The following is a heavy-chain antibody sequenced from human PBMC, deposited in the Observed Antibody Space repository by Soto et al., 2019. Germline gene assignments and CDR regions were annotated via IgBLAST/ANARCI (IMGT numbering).Heavy chain of an antibody. CDR2: IYYSGST. CDR1: GGSISSYY. V-gene: IGHV4-59*01. Sequence: QVQLQESGPGLVKPSETLSLTCTVSGGSISSYYWSWIRQPPGKGLEWIGYIYYSGSTNYNPSLKSRVTISGDTSKNPFSLKLSSVTAADTAVYYCASRNVDTAMALDYWGQGTLVTVSS. J-gene: IGHJ4*02. D-gene: IGHD5-18*01. CDR3: ASRNVDTAMALDY.